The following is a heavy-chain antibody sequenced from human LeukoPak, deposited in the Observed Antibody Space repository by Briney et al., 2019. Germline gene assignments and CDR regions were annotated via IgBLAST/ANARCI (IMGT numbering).Heavy chain of an antibody. D-gene: IGHD6-19*01. CDR1: GFTFSSYA. Sequence: GGSLRLSCAASGFTFSSYAMSWVRQAPGKGLEWVSAISGSGGSTYYADSVKGRFTISRDNSKNTLYLQMNSLRAEDTAVYYCAKDLSSGWYIWYFDLWGRGTLVTVSS. J-gene: IGHJ2*01. V-gene: IGHV3-23*01. CDR3: AKDLSSGWYIWYFDL. CDR2: ISGSGGST.